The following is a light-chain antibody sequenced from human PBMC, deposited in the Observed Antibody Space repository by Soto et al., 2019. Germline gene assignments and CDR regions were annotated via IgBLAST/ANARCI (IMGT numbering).Light chain of an antibody. CDR1: QSVSSSY. J-gene: IGKJ3*01. CDR2: AAS. CDR3: PQYGSSLFT. V-gene: IGKV3-20*01. Sequence: EIVLTQSPGTLSLSPGERATLSCRASQSVSSSYLAWYQQKPGQAPRLLIYAASSRATGIPDRFSGSGSGTAFTLTITRLAPEDFAVYYCPQYGSSLFTFGPGTKVDIK.